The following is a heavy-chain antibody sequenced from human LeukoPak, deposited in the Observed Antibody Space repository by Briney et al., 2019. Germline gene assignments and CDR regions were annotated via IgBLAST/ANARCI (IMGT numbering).Heavy chain of an antibody. D-gene: IGHD5-12*01. V-gene: IGHV3-43D*03. CDR2: ISWDGGST. J-gene: IGHJ4*02. CDR3: AKDSGHSGYDTFDY. Sequence: GGSLRLSCAASGFTFDDYAMHWVRQAPGKGLEWVSLISWDGGSTYYADSVKGRFTISRDNSKNSLYLQMNSLRAEDTALYYCAKDSGHSGYDTFDYWGQGTLVTVSS. CDR1: GFTFDDYA.